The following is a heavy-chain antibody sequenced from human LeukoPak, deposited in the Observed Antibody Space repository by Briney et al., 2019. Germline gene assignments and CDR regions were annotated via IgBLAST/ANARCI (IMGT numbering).Heavy chain of an antibody. J-gene: IGHJ6*02. D-gene: IGHD4-23*01. Sequence: GGSLRLSCAASGFTISSYDMHWVRQATGKGLEWVSAIGTAGGTYYPGSVKGRFTISKENAKTSFYLQMNSLRAGDTAVYYCARGDGCNSLVGYGMDVWGQGTTVTVSS. CDR1: GFTISSYD. CDR2: IGTAGGT. V-gene: IGHV3-13*01. CDR3: ARGDGCNSLVGYGMDV.